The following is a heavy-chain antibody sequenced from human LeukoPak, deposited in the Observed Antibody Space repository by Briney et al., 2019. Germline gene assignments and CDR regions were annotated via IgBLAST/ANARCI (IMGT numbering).Heavy chain of an antibody. CDR2: MHSSGRT. CDR3: ARHEYSNSWSPPGYFDL. D-gene: IGHD6-13*01. J-gene: IGHJ2*01. V-gene: IGHV4-61*02. CDR1: GASISSGSYY. Sequence: SETLSLTCTVSGASISSGSYYWTWIRQPAGKGLEGIGRMHSSGRTSYSPSLKSRVTISVDTSKNQFSLKLSSVTAADTAVYYCARHEYSNSWSPPGYFDLWGRGTLITVSS.